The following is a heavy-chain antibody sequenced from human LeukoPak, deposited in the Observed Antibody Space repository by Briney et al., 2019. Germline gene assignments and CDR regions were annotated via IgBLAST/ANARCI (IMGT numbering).Heavy chain of an antibody. CDR1: GLTFRNYW. J-gene: IGHJ4*02. D-gene: IGHD3-16*01. V-gene: IGHV3-74*01. CDR3: ATGGDQYYAY. Sequence: GGSLRLSCAASGLTFRNYWMHWVRQAPGKGLMWLSRITSDGSDTIYADSGKGRFTISRDNAKNTLYLQMNSLSAEDTAVYYCATGGDQYYAYWGQGTLVTVSS. CDR2: ITSDGSDT.